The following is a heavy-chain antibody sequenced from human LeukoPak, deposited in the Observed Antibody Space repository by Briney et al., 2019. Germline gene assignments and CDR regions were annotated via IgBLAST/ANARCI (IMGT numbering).Heavy chain of an antibody. J-gene: IGHJ3*02. CDR3: ARDTTYYYDSSGYPYDAFDI. CDR2: INPNSGGT. V-gene: IGHV1-2*02. CDR1: GYTFTGYY. Sequence: ASVKVSCKASGYTFTGYYMHWVRQAPGQGLEWMGWINPNSGGTNHAQKFQGRVTMTRDTSISTAYMELSRLRSDDTAVYYCARDTTYYYDSSGYPYDAFDIWGQGTMVTVSS. D-gene: IGHD3-22*01.